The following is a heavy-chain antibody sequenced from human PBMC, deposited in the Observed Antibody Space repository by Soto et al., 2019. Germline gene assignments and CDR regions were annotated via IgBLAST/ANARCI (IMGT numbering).Heavy chain of an antibody. CDR3: ARWGRLRRSLPFDY. J-gene: IGHJ4*02. CDR1: GGSFSGYY. Sequence: PSETLSLTCAVYGGSFSGYYWSWIRQPPGKGLEWIGEINHSGSTNYNPSLKSRVTISVDTSKKQFSLKLSSVTAADTAVYYCARWGRLRRSLPFDYWGQGTMVTVSS. CDR2: INHSGST. V-gene: IGHV4-34*01. D-gene: IGHD4-17*01.